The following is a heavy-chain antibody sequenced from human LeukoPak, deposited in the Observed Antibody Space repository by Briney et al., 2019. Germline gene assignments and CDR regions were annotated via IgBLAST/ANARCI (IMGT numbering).Heavy chain of an antibody. V-gene: IGHV4-30-2*01. Sequence: SETLSLTCAVSGGSISSGGYSWSWIRQPPGKGLEWIGYIYHSGSTYYNPSLKSRVTISVDRSKNQFSLKLSSVTAADTAVYYCARRFPTIDYDFWSGYPEKYNWFDPWGQGTLVTVSS. CDR3: ARRFPTIDYDFWSGYPEKYNWFDP. D-gene: IGHD3-3*01. CDR2: IYHSGST. J-gene: IGHJ5*02. CDR1: GGSISSGGYS.